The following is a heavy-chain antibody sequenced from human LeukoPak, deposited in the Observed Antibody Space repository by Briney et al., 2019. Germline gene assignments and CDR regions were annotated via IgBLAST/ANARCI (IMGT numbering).Heavy chain of an antibody. D-gene: IGHD3-10*01. CDR1: GYTFTSYA. CDR2: INTYNGNT. V-gene: IGHV1-18*01. Sequence: GASVKVSCKASGYTFTSYAINWVRQAPGQGLEWMGWINTYNGNTKYAQKLQGRVTMTTNTSTGTAYMELRSLRSDDTAVYYCARGGTTMVRGGEHFWGQGTLVTVSS. J-gene: IGHJ4*02. CDR3: ARGGTTMVRGGEHF.